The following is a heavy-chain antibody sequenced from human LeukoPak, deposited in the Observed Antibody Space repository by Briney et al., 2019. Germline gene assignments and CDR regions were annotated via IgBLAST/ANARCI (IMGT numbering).Heavy chain of an antibody. J-gene: IGHJ4*02. CDR3: ARERWWTVTTLDY. CDR2: ISSSGSTI. CDR1: GFTFSSYG. V-gene: IGHV3-48*04. D-gene: IGHD4-17*01. Sequence: PGGSLRLSCAASGFTFSSYGMHWVRQAPGKGLEWVSYISSSGSTIYYADSVRGRFTISRDNAKNSLYLQMNSLRAEDTAVYYCARERWWTVTTLDYWGQGTLVTVSS.